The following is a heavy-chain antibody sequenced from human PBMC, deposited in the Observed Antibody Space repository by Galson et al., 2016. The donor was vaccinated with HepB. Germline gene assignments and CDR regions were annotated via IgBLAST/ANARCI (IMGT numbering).Heavy chain of an antibody. CDR1: GSTFSSYA. CDR2: ISSNGGST. CDR3: VKGRVVRGALYGMDV. V-gene: IGHV3-64D*06. J-gene: IGHJ6*02. Sequence: SLRLSCAASGSTFSSYAMHWVRQAPGKGLEYVSAISSNGGSTYYADSVKGRFTISRDNSKNPLYLQMSSLSAEDTAVYYCVKGRVVRGALYGMDVWGQGTTVTVSS. D-gene: IGHD3-10*01.